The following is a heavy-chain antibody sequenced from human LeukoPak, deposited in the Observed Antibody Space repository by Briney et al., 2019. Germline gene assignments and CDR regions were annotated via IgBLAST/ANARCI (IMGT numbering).Heavy chain of an antibody. CDR2: IYYSGST. CDR3: ASIAAAGYYYFDY. J-gene: IGHJ4*02. Sequence: PSETLSLTCTVSGGSISSSSYYWGWIRQPPGKGLEWIGSIYYSGSTYYNPSLKSRVTISVDTSKNQFPLKLSSVTAADTAVYYCASIAAAGYYYFDYWGQGTLVTVSS. V-gene: IGHV4-39*01. D-gene: IGHD6-13*01. CDR1: GGSISSSSYY.